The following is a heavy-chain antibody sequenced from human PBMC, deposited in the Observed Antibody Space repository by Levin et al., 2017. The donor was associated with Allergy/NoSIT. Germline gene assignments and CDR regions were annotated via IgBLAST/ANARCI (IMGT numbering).Heavy chain of an antibody. CDR3: SKDVGRMTAFGLVKDYFSHGMDV. J-gene: IGHJ6*02. CDR1: GFMFEDYV. Sequence: GGSLRLSCEAFGFMFEDYVMHWVRQVPGKGLEWVAGISWNSASIAYADSAKGRFTISRDNAKNSLYLEMNSLKTEDTALYFCSKDVGRMTAFGLVKDYFSHGMDVWGQGTTVTVSS. V-gene: IGHV3-9*01. CDR2: ISWNSASI. D-gene: IGHD3/OR15-3a*01.